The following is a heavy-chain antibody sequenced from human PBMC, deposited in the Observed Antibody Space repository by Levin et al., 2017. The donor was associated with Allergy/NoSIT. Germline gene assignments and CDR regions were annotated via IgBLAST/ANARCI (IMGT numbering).Heavy chain of an antibody. CDR1: GISVSSNY. CDR3: ASEGVRGTLNWFDP. J-gene: IGHJ5*02. CDR2: IYTGGST. V-gene: IGHV3-66*01. D-gene: IGHD3-10*01. Sequence: GGSLRLSCAASGISVSSNYMNWVRRAPGRGLEWVSIIYTGGSTYYADSVKGRFTISRDNSRNTVYLQMNSLTVEDTAVYYCASEGVRGTLNWFDPWGQGTLVTVSS.